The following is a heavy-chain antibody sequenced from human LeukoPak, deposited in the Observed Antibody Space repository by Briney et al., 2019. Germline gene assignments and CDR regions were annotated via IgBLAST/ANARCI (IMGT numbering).Heavy chain of an antibody. CDR3: SISGAYGSGSSFDY. CDR2: ISAYNGNT. V-gene: IGHV1-18*01. J-gene: IGHJ4*02. D-gene: IGHD3-10*01. Sequence: GASVKVSCKASGYTFTSYGISWVRQAPGPGVEWMVWISAYNGNTNYAQTLQGRVTMTPDPSTSTAYMELRSLRSDDPAVYYCSISGAYGSGSSFDYSGPGTLVTVSS. CDR1: GYTFTSYG.